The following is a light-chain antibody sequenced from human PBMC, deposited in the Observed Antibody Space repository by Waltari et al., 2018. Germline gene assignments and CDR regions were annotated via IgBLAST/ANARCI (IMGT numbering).Light chain of an antibody. J-gene: IGLJ2*01. CDR3: SSYAGSNDPVV. CDR1: SRDVGGYNY. V-gene: IGLV2-8*01. Sequence: QSALTQPPSASGSPGQSVAISCTRTSRDVGGYNYVPSYQQHPGKAPKLIIYEVSKRPSGVPDRFSGSKSGNTASLTVSGLQADDEADFYCSSYAGSNDPVVFGGGTKLTVL. CDR2: EVS.